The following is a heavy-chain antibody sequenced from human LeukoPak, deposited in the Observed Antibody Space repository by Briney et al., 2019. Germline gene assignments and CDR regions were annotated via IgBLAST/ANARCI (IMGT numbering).Heavy chain of an antibody. CDR2: IFGSGSGT. V-gene: IGHV3-23*01. CDR1: GFTFSIYT. CDR3: AKDRVPDSGWDIDF. D-gene: IGHD6-19*01. J-gene: IGHJ4*02. Sequence: GGSLRLSCAGSGFTFSIYTMSWVRQAPGKGLEWVSAIFGSGSGTYYADSVKGRFTTSRDNSKNTVYLQMNSLRAEDTAVYYCAKDRVPDSGWDIDFWGQGTLVTVSS.